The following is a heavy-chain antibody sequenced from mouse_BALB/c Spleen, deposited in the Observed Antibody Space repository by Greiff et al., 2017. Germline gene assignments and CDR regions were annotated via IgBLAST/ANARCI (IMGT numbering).Heavy chain of an antibody. D-gene: IGHD2-3*01. CDR3: ARKDGYYAMDY. CDR1: GFNIKDYY. CDR2: IDPENGNT. V-gene: IGHV14-1*02. J-gene: IGHJ4*01. Sequence: VQLQQSGAELVRPGALVKLSCKASGFNIKDYYMHWVKQRPEQGLEWIGWIDPENGNTIYDPKFKGKATLTADTSSSTAYMQLSSLTSEDSAVYFCARKDGYYAMDYWGQGTSVTVSS.